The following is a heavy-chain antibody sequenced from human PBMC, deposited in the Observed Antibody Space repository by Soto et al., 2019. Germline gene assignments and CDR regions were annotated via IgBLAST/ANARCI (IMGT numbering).Heavy chain of an antibody. J-gene: IGHJ4*02. CDR2: ISGTGGST. CDR1: GFTFNNYA. Sequence: GGSLRLSCAASGFTFNNYAMNWVRQAPGNGLEWVATISGTGGSTYYADSVKGRFTISRDNSKNTLYLQMNSLRVEDTAVYYCAKDRLGGNFDYWGQGTQVTVSS. V-gene: IGHV3-23*01. CDR3: AKDRLGGNFDY.